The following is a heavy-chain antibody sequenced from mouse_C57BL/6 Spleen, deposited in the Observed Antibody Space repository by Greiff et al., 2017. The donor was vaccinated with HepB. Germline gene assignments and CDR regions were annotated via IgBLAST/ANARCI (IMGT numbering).Heavy chain of an antibody. V-gene: IGHV1-64*01. CDR1: GYTFTSYW. J-gene: IGHJ2*01. Sequence: QVQLQQPGAELVKPGASVKLSCKASGYTFTSYWMHWVKQRPGQGLEWIGMIHPNSGSTNYNEKFKSKATLTVDKSSSTAYMQLSSLTSEDTAVYYCALYYYRSRTLYYFDYWGQGTTLTVSS. CDR3: ALYYYRSRTLYYFDY. CDR2: IHPNSGST. D-gene: IGHD1-1*01.